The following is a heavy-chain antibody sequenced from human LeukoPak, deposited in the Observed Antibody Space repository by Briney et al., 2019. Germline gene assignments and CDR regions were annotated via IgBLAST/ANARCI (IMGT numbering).Heavy chain of an antibody. CDR1: GGSISGYY. V-gene: IGHV4-59*08. J-gene: IGHJ4*02. D-gene: IGHD3-10*01. Sequence: SETLSLTCTVSGGSISGYYWTWIRQLPGKGLEWIGYIYNSGITNYNPSLKSRVTVSVDTSKNQFSLRLTSVTAADTAVYYCARGGRYYGSGSYQVDYWGQGTLVTVSS. CDR3: ARGGRYYGSGSYQVDY. CDR2: IYNSGIT.